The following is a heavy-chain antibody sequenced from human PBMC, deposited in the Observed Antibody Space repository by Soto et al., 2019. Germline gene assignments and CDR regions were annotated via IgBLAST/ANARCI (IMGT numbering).Heavy chain of an antibody. J-gene: IGHJ3*02. D-gene: IGHD5-12*01. CDR2: MNPADSET. V-gene: IGHV5-51*01. Sequence: GESLKISCKGSAYTFTAYWIGWVRQMPGKGLEWMGIMNPADSETRYSPSFQGQVTMSTDKSISTAYLQWSSLKASDSAMYYCARPSSGYAGRTFDIWGQGTMVTVSS. CDR3: ARPSSGYAGRTFDI. CDR1: AYTFTAYW.